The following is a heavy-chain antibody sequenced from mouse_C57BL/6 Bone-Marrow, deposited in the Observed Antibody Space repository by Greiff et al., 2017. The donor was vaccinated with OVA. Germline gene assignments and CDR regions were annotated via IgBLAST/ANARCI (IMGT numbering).Heavy chain of an antibody. J-gene: IGHJ4*01. D-gene: IGHD1-1*01. CDR3: AIFITTVVDAMDY. Sequence: VQLQQSGAELARPGASVKLSCKASGYTFTSYGISWVKQRTGQGLEWIGEIYPRSGNTYYNEKFKGKATLTADKSSSTAYMELRSLTYEDSAVYFCAIFITTVVDAMDYWGQGTSVTVSS. CDR1: GYTFTSYG. CDR2: IYPRSGNT. V-gene: IGHV1-81*01.